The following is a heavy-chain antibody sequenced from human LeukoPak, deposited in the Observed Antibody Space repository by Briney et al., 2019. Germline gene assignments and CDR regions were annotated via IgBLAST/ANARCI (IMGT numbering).Heavy chain of an antibody. CDR2: TYYRSKWYN. V-gene: IGHV6-1*01. J-gene: IGHJ4*02. D-gene: IGHD6-13*01. CDR3: ARGSEESSSWLDY. Sequence: SQTLSLTCAISEDSVSSNSAAWNWIRQSPSRGLEWLGRTYYRSKWYNDYAVSVKSRVTIKPDTSKNQFSLQLNSVTPEDTAVYYCARGSEESSSWLDYWGQGTLVTVSS. CDR1: EDSVSSNSAA.